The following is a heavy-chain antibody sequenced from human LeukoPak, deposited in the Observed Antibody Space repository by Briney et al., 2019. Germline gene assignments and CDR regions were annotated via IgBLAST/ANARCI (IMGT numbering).Heavy chain of an antibody. V-gene: IGHV4-59*01. CDR3: ARLDPLVSSSPDNRGSFDI. J-gene: IGHJ3*02. CDR2: IYYSGST. D-gene: IGHD6-6*01. Sequence: PSETLSLTCTVSGGSISSYYWSWIRQPPGKGLEWIGYIYYSGSTNYNPSLKSRVTISVDTSKNQFSLKLSSVTAADTAVYYCARLDPLVSSSPDNRGSFDIWGQGTMVTVSS. CDR1: GGSISSYY.